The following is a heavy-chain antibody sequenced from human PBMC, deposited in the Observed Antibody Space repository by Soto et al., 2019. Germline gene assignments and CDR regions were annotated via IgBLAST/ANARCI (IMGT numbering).Heavy chain of an antibody. V-gene: IGHV1-69*14. CDR3: ARDTSGFAFDI. CDR1: GGTFSSYA. D-gene: IGHD6-19*01. J-gene: IGHJ3*02. Sequence: QVQLVQSGAEVKKPGSSVKVSCKASGGTFSSYAISWVRQAPGQGLEWMGGIIPIFGTANYAQKFQGRVTSTAVTPTRTGYLALDTMRFEDTAVYYGARDTSGFAFDIWGQGTMVTVSS. CDR2: IIPIFGTA.